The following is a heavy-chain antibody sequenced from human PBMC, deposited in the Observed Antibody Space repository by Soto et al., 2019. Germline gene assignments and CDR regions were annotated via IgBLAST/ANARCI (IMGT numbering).Heavy chain of an antibody. CDR1: GYIFSGNY. D-gene: IGHD6-19*01. CDR2: INAKNGAT. J-gene: IGHJ5*02. Sequence: QVQLVQSGAEVRKPGASVKVSCKASGYIFSGNYLHWVRRAPGQGLEWMAWINAKNGATNYAQKFRGRATVTRDTSISTTYLELSGLTSDDTAVYYWARAREDSSGWFDHWGQGPQVTVS. V-gene: IGHV1-2*02. CDR3: ARAREDSSGWFDH.